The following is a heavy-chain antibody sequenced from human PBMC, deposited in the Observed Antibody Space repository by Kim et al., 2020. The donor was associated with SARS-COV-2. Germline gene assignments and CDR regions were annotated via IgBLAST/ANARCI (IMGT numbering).Heavy chain of an antibody. CDR1: GYTFTSYA. V-gene: IGHV7-4-1*02. Sequence: ASVKVSCKASGYTFTSYAMNWVRQAPGQGLEWMGWINTNTGNPTYAQGFTGRFVFSLDTSVSTAYLQISSLKAEDTAVYYCARDLPQQRPLSWFDPWGQGTLVTVSS. J-gene: IGHJ5*02. CDR2: INTNTGNP. CDR3: ARDLPQQRPLSWFDP. D-gene: IGHD6-13*01.